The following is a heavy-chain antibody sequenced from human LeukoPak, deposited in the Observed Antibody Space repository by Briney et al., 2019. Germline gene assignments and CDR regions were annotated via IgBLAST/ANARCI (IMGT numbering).Heavy chain of an antibody. CDR3: ASTPVGDYDIDY. J-gene: IGHJ4*02. Sequence: SETLSGTCAVSGGSISSSNWWSWVRQPPGKGLEWIGEIYHSGSTNYNPSLKSRVTISVDKSKNQFSLKLSSVTAADTAVYYCASTPVGDYDIDYWGQGTLVTVSS. V-gene: IGHV4-4*02. D-gene: IGHD4-17*01. CDR1: GGSISSSNW. CDR2: IYHSGST.